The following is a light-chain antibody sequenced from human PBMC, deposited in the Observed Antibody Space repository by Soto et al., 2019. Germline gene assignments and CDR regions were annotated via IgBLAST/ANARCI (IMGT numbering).Light chain of an antibody. CDR2: DVS. CDR1: SSDVGGYSF. V-gene: IGLV2-14*01. CDR3: SSYTSSSTLV. J-gene: IGLJ1*01. Sequence: QSALTQPASVSGSPGQSITISCTGTSSDVGGYSFVSWYQQHPVKAPKLMIYDVSNRPSGVSNRFSGSKSGNTASLTISGLQAEDEADYYCSSYTSSSTLVFVTGTKLT.